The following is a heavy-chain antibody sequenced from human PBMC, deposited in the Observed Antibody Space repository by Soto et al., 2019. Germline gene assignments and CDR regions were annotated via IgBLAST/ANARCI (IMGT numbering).Heavy chain of an antibody. CDR3: AASRKGGWTCDY. CDR2: VHYSGNT. V-gene: IGHV4-31*03. Sequence: QVQLQESGPGLVTPSQTRSLSCTVSGDSISSGAYYWSWVRQFPGKGLEWIGYVHYSGNTFYTPSLKSRLSLSLDTSQNQFSLNLNSVTAADTAVYYCAASRKGGWTCDYWGQGTLVTVAS. CDR1: GDSISSGAYY. D-gene: IGHD6-19*01. J-gene: IGHJ4*02.